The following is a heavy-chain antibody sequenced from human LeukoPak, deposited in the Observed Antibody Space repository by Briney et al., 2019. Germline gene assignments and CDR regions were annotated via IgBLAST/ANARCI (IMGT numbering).Heavy chain of an antibody. D-gene: IGHD2-8*01. J-gene: IGHJ6*02. CDR2: ISGSGGST. V-gene: IGHV3-23*01. CDR1: GFTFSSYA. Sequence: GSLRLSCAASGFTFSSYAMRWVRQAPGKGLEWVSAISGSGGSTYYADSVKGRFTISRDNSKNTLYLQTNSLRAEDTAVYYCAKDYLYCTNGVCPFYGMDVWGQGTTVTVSS. CDR3: AKDYLYCTNGVCPFYGMDV.